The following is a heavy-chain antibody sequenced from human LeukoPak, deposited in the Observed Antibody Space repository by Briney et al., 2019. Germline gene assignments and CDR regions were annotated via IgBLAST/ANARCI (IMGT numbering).Heavy chain of an antibody. CDR3: AKGSYYDSSGSFYFDY. CDR2: ISGSGDNT. D-gene: IGHD3-22*01. V-gene: IGHV3-23*01. Sequence: GGSLRLSCAASGFTFSSYAMSWVRQAPGKGLEWVSGISGSGDNTYYADSVKGRFTISRDNSMNTLYVQVNSLGTEDTAAYYCAKGSYYDSSGSFYFDYWGQGTLVTVSS. CDR1: GFTFSSYA. J-gene: IGHJ4*02.